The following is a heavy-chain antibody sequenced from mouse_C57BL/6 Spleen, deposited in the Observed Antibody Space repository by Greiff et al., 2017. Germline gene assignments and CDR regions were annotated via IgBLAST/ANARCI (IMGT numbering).Heavy chain of an antibody. J-gene: IGHJ3*01. D-gene: IGHD2-1*01. CDR3: ARCYYGNPAWFAY. Sequence: VQLQQSGPELVKPGASVKISCKASGYTFTDYYMNWVKQSHGKSLEWIGDINPNNGGTSYNQKFKGKATLTVDKSSSTAYMELRSLTSEDSAVXYCARCYYGNPAWFAYWGQGTLVTVSA. CDR1: GYTFTDYY. CDR2: INPNNGGT. V-gene: IGHV1-26*01.